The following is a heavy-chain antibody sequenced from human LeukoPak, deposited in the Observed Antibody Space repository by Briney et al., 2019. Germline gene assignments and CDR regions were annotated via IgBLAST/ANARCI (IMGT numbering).Heavy chain of an antibody. J-gene: IGHJ1*01. CDR3: ARGFSDYYDSSGYSAEYFQH. CDR2: IYYSGIT. D-gene: IGHD3-22*01. CDR1: GGSVSSGSYY. Sequence: SETLSLTCTVSGGSVSSGSYYWSWIRQPPGKGLEWIGYIYYSGITNYNPSLKSRVTISVDTSKNQFSLKLSSVTAADTAVYYCARGFSDYYDSSGYSAEYFQHWGQGTLVTVSS. V-gene: IGHV4-61*01.